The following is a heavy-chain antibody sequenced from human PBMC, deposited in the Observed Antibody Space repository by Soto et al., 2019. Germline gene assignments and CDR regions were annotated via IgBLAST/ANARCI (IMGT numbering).Heavy chain of an antibody. CDR1: GYSFNSYW. CDR2: IYPGDSDT. D-gene: IGHD3-3*01. V-gene: IGHV5-51*01. J-gene: IGHJ6*02. Sequence: PGESLKISCKGSGYSFNSYWIGWVRQRSGKGLEWRGSIYPGDSDTRYSPSFQGQVTISADKSISTAYLQWSSLKASDTAMYYCARLGGETYYDFWSGPSIAPKYGMDVWGQGTTVTVSS. CDR3: ARLGGETYYDFWSGPSIAPKYGMDV.